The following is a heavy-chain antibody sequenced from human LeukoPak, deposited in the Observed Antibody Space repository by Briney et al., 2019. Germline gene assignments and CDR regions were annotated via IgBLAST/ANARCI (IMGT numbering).Heavy chain of an antibody. J-gene: IGHJ4*02. CDR1: GFTLTSYA. V-gene: IGHV3-23*01. CDR3: ARGYGGNLNYFDF. CDR2: ICGRGGNT. D-gene: IGHD4-23*01. Sequence: GGSLRLSCAASGFTLTSYAMSWVRQAPGKGLEWVSLICGRGGNTYYADSVKGRFTISRDNSKNTLSLQMNSLRAEDTAVYYCARGYGGNLNYFDFWGQGALVTVSS.